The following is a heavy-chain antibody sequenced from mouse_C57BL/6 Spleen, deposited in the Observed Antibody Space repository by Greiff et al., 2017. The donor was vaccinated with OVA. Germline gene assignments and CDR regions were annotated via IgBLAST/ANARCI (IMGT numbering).Heavy chain of an antibody. Sequence: EVKVVESEGGLVQPGSSMKLSCTASGFTFSDYYMAWVRQVPEKGLEWVANINYDGSSTYYLDSLKSRFIISRDNAKNILYLQMSSLKSEDTAMYYCARDTPDYYGSSYWYFDVWGTGTTVTVSS. J-gene: IGHJ1*03. CDR1: GFTFSDYY. V-gene: IGHV5-16*01. CDR2: INYDGSST. D-gene: IGHD1-1*01. CDR3: ARDTPDYYGSSYWYFDV.